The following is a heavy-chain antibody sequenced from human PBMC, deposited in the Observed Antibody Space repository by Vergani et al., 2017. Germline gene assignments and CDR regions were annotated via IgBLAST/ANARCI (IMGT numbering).Heavy chain of an antibody. CDR3: ARAVGYYYESSGSY. CDR1: GFTFSSYS. J-gene: IGHJ4*02. CDR2: ISSSSSYI. D-gene: IGHD3-22*01. V-gene: IGHV3-21*01. Sequence: EVQLVESGGGLVKPGGSLRLSCAASGFTFSSYSMNWVRQAPGKGLEWVSSISSSSSYIYYEDSVKGRFTISRDNAKNSLYLQMNSLRAEDTAVYYCARAVGYYYESSGSYWGRGTLVTVSS.